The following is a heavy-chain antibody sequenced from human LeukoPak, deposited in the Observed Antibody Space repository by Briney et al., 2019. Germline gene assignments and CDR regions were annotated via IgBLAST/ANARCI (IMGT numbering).Heavy chain of an antibody. D-gene: IGHD4/OR15-4a*01. CDR3: ARGRRYGGNHDALDI. CDR1: GYTFTGYY. Sequence: ASVKVSCKASGYTFTGYYMHWVRQAPGQGLEWMGRINPNSGGTNYAQEFQGRVTMTRDTSISTAYMELSRLRSDDTAVYYCARGRRYGGNHDALDIWGQGTMVTVSS. V-gene: IGHV1-2*06. J-gene: IGHJ3*02. CDR2: INPNSGGT.